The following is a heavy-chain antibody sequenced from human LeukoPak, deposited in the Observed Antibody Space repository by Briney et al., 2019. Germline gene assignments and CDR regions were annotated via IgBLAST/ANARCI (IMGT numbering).Heavy chain of an antibody. J-gene: IGHJ6*03. CDR1: GGSISSGSYY. V-gene: IGHV4-61*02. Sequence: KPSETLSLTCTVSGGSISSGSYYWSWIRQPAGKGLEWIGRIYTSGSTNYNPSLKSRVTISVDTSKDQFSLKLSSVTAADTAVYYCARLMGSTSSTSYYYYMDVWGKGTTVTVSS. CDR3: ARLMGSTSSTSYYYYMDV. D-gene: IGHD2-2*01. CDR2: IYTSGST.